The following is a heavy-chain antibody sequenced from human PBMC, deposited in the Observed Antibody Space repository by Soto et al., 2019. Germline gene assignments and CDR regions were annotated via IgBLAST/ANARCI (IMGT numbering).Heavy chain of an antibody. CDR2: IDYRGTT. D-gene: IGHD6-13*01. Sequence: QVQLQESGPGLVKPAQTLSLTCTVSGGAISSGGYFWSWVRQRAGKGLEWIAYIDYRGTTFYNPSLKSRITMSRETSKNHFSLDVNSVTAADTGVYYCARVSAAGTRWFDSWGLGTLVTVSS. CDR3: ARVSAAGTRWFDS. V-gene: IGHV4-31*03. J-gene: IGHJ5*01. CDR1: GGAISSGGYF.